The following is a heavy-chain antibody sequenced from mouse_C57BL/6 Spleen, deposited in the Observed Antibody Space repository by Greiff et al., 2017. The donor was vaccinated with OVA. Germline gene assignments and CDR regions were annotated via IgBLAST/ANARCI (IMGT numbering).Heavy chain of an antibody. CDR2: ISSGGDYI. CDR1: GFTFSSYA. Sequence: EVKLVESGEGLVKPGGSLKLSCAASGFTFSSYAMSWVRQTPEKRLEWVAYISSGGDYIYYADTVKGRFTISRDNARNTLYLQMSSLKSEDTAMYYCTRDPPYYYCDYYAMDYWGQGTSVTVSS. D-gene: IGHD1-1*01. V-gene: IGHV5-9-1*02. J-gene: IGHJ4*01. CDR3: TRDPPYYYCDYYAMDY.